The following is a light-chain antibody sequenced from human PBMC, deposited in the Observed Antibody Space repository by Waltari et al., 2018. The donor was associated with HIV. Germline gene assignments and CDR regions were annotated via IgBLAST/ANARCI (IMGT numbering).Light chain of an antibody. CDR3: MLFFRTSYI. V-gene: IGLV2-11*01. J-gene: IGLJ2*01. CDR2: DVT. Sequence: QSALTQPRSVSGSPGQPVTISCTGSSGDVGGYNYVSWYQHHPGKAPRLMIYDVTKRPSGVPDRFSGSKSGNTASLTISGLQAEDQADYFCMLFFRTSYIFGGGTKVTVL. CDR1: SGDVGGYNY.